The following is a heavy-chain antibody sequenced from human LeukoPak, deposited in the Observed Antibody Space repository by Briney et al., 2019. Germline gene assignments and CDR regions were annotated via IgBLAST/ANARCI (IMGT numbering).Heavy chain of an antibody. Sequence: SETLSLTCTVYGGSFTDYFWTWIRQSPGKGLEWIGEINDYTGDTNYNPSLKSRLTITIDTSRNQFSLKLSSVTAADTAIYYCVSGGSYLTKWGQGTLVTVSS. J-gene: IGHJ4*02. CDR1: GGSFTDYF. V-gene: IGHV4-34*01. CDR2: INDYTGDT. CDR3: VSGGSYLTK. D-gene: IGHD3-10*01.